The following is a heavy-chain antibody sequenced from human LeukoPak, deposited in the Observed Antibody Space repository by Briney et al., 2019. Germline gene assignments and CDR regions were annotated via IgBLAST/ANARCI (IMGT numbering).Heavy chain of an antibody. CDR2: IYPNSGGT. V-gene: IGHV1-2*02. CDR3: ARDWSVGIRDDY. CDR1: GYTFTGYY. D-gene: IGHD3-3*01. J-gene: IGHJ4*02. Sequence: ASVKVSCKASGYTFTGYYIHWVRQAPGQGLEWMGWIYPNSGGTNYARKFRGRVAMTRDTSITTAYMEMSRLRFDDTAVYYCARDWSVGIRDDYWGQGTLVTVSS.